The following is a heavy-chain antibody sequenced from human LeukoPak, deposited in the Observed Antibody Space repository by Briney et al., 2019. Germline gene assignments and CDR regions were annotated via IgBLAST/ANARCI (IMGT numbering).Heavy chain of an antibody. V-gene: IGHV4-38-2*02. CDR1: GYSISSGYY. D-gene: IGHD2-15*01. Sequence: SETLSLTCTVSGYSISSGYYWGWIRQPPGKGLEWIGTIYHSGSTYYNPSLQSRVIISIDTSKNHFSLKLSSVTAADTAVYYCARDPGYLYWGQRTLVTVSS. CDR3: ARDPGYLY. J-gene: IGHJ4*02. CDR2: IYHSGST.